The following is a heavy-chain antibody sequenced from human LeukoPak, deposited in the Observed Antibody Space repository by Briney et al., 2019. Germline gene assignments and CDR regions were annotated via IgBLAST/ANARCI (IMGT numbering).Heavy chain of an antibody. CDR2: INPSGGSR. V-gene: IGHV1-46*01. Sequence: ASVKVSCTASGYTFTSYYIHWVRQAPGQGLEWMGQINPSGGSRTYAQKFQGRVTMTRDTSTPTVYMELRSLRFDDTAVYYCARDQVGTYHCDYWGQGTLVTVSP. CDR3: ARDQVGTYHCDY. J-gene: IGHJ4*02. CDR1: GYTFTSYY. D-gene: IGHD1-26*01.